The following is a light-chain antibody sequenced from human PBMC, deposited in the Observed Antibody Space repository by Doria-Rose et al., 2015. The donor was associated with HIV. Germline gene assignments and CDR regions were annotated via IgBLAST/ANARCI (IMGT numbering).Light chain of an antibody. CDR1: QSVLHSSNNKNY. CDR3: QQCYSAPYT. CDR2: WAS. J-gene: IGKJ2*01. V-gene: IGKV4-1*01. Sequence: ATINCKSSQSVLHSSNNKNYLAWYQQKPGQPPKLLIYWASTRESGVPDRFSGSGSGTDFTLTISSLQAEDVAVYYCQQCYSAPYTFGQGTKLEIK.